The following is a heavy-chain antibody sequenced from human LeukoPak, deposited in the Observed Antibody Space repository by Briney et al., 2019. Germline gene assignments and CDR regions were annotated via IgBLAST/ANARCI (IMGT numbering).Heavy chain of an antibody. CDR2: ITSGSSYI. V-gene: IGHV3-21*01. CDR3: ARVLHKRNYDSSGYYGY. Sequence: PGGSLRLSCAASGFTFSSYNMNWVRQAPGKGLEWVSSITSGSSYIYYADSVKGRFTISRDNAKNSLSLQMNSLRAEDTAVYYCARVLHKRNYDSSGYYGYWGQGTLVTVSS. D-gene: IGHD3-22*01. CDR1: GFTFSSYN. J-gene: IGHJ4*02.